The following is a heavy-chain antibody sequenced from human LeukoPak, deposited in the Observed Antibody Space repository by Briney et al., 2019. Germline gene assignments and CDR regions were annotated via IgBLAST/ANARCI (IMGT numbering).Heavy chain of an antibody. CDR3: ARLGAYYYDSSGYYYNRYFDY. J-gene: IGHJ4*02. CDR2: VYHSGST. D-gene: IGHD3-22*01. CDR1: GYSISSGYY. V-gene: IGHV4-38-2*02. Sequence: SETLSLTCTVSGYSISSGYYWGWIRQSPGKGLEWIGSVYHSGSTYYNPSLKSLVTISVDTSKNQFSLQLSSVTAADTAVYYCARLGAYYYDSSGYYYNRYFDYWGQGILVTVSS.